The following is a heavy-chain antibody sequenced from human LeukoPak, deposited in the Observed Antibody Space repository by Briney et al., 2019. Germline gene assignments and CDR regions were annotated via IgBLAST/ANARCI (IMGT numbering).Heavy chain of an antibody. D-gene: IGHD5-18*01. J-gene: IGHJ4*02. Sequence: GGSLRLSCAASGFTLSSYEMNWVRQAPGKGLEWVSYISSSGSTIYYADSVKGRFTISRDNAKNSLYLQMNSLRAEDTAVYYCASARGGYSYGYNYWGQGTLVTVSS. CDR1: GFTLSSYE. V-gene: IGHV3-48*03. CDR3: ASARGGYSYGYNY. CDR2: ISSSGSTI.